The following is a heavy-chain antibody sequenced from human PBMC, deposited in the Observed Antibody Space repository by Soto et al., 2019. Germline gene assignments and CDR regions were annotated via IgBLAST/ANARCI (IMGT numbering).Heavy chain of an antibody. V-gene: IGHV4-4*02. CDR2: IYHSGST. Sequence: SETLSLTCAVSGGSISSSNWWSWVRQPPGKGLEWIGEIYHSGSTNYNPSLKSRVTISVDKSKNQFSLKLSSVTAADTAVYYCARVLMVYAEYNWFDPWGQGTLVTVSS. CDR1: GGSISSSNW. D-gene: IGHD2-8*01. J-gene: IGHJ5*02. CDR3: ARVLMVYAEYNWFDP.